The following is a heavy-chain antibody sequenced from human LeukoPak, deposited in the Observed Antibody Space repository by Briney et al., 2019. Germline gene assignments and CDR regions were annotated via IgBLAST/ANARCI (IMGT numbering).Heavy chain of an antibody. D-gene: IGHD5-18*01. CDR2: IFHNGNT. J-gene: IGHJ4*02. CDR1: GYSISSDYY. CDR3: ARIEDVTRGYNHAYYFDY. Sequence: SETLSLTCTVSGYSISSDYYWGWIRQLPGKGLEWIGNIFHNGNTYYNPSLKSRVTMSIDTSKKQFSLKLRTATAADTAVYYCARIEDVTRGYNHAYYFDYWGQGTLVTVSS. V-gene: IGHV4-38-2*02.